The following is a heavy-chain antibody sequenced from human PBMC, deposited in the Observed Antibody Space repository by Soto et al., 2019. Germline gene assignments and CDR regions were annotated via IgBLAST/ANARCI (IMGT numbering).Heavy chain of an antibody. CDR2: IIPILGIA. D-gene: IGHD6-6*01. CDR3: ARGPPYSSSSYFGY. J-gene: IGHJ4*02. CDR1: GGTFSSYT. Sequence: QVQLVQSGAEVKKPGSSVKVSCKASGGTFSSYTISWVRQAPGQGLEWMGRIIPILGIANYAQKFQGRVTITADKSTSTAYMELSSLRSEDTAVYYCARGPPYSSSSYFGYWGQGTLVTVSS. V-gene: IGHV1-69*02.